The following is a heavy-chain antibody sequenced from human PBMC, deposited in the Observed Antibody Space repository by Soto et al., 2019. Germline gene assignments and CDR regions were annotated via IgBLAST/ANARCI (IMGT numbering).Heavy chain of an antibody. CDR1: GYSFTSYW. J-gene: IGHJ4*02. V-gene: IGHV5-51*01. D-gene: IGHD1-26*01. Sequence: GESLKISCKGSGYSFTSYWIGWVRQMPGKGLEWMGIIYPGDSDTRYSPSFQGQVTISADKSISTAYLQWSSLKASDTAMYYCARSAKVGAPTLALDYWGQGTLVTVSS. CDR3: ARSAKVGAPTLALDY. CDR2: IYPGDSDT.